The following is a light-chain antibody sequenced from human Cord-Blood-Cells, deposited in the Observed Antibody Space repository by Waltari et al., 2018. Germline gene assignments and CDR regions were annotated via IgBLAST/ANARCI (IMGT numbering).Light chain of an antibody. Sequence: QSALTQPASVSGSPGQSITISCTGTSSDVGGYNYVSWFQQHPGKAPKLSIYDVSNRPSRVSNRFSGSKSGNTASLSISGLQAEDEADYYCSSYTSSSTRVFGGGTKLTVL. V-gene: IGLV2-14*01. CDR3: SSYTSSSTRV. CDR2: DVS. J-gene: IGLJ3*02. CDR1: SSDVGGYNY.